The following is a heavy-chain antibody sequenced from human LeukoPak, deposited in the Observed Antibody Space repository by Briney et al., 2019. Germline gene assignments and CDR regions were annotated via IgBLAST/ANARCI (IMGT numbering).Heavy chain of an antibody. V-gene: IGHV4-39*01. J-gene: IGHJ4*02. Sequence: PSETLSLTCTVSGGSTSGSSYYWGWIRQPPGKGLEWIGGIYYSGSTYYNPSLKSRVTISVDASKNQFSLRLSSVTAAETAVYYCTRRGYSSGWYYFDYWGQGTLVTVSS. CDR1: GGSTSGSSYY. D-gene: IGHD6-19*01. CDR2: IYYSGST. CDR3: TRRGYSSGWYYFDY.